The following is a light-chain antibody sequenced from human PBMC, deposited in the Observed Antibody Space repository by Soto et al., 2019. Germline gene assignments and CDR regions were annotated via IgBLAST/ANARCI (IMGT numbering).Light chain of an antibody. J-gene: IGKJ2*01. CDR3: QQRSNWPPGYT. V-gene: IGKV3-11*01. CDR1: QSVSSY. CDR2: DAS. Sequence: EIVLTQSPATLSLSPGERATLSCRASQSVSSYLAWYQQKPGQAPRLLIYDASNRATGIPARFSGSGSGTDSTLTISSLEPEDFAVYYCQQRSNWPPGYTFGQGTKLAIK.